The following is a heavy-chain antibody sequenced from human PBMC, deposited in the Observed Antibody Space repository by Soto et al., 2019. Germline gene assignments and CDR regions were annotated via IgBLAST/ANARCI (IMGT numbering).Heavy chain of an antibody. J-gene: IGHJ4*01. CDR2: MSYDGTNT. D-gene: IGHD6-19*01. CDR3: ARDPSPYTSGWYGIDF. CDR1: GFMFSAYA. V-gene: IGHV3-30-3*01. Sequence: QVQLVESGGGVVQPGASLRLSCTASGFMFSAYAVLWVRQAPGKGLEWVAAMSYDGTNTYYADSLKGRFTISRDNSKNTLFLQMSSLTADDSAVYYCARDPSPYTSGWYGIDFWGLGTLVTVSS.